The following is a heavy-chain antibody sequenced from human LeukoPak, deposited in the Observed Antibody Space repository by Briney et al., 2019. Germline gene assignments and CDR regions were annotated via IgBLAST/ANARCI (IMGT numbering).Heavy chain of an antibody. Sequence: ASVKVSCKASGYTFTSYDINWVRQATGQGLEWMGWMNPNSGNTGYAQRFQGRVTMTRNTSISTAYMELSSLRSEDTAVYYCARRFSGSWSPITYWGQGTLVTVSS. V-gene: IGHV1-8*01. CDR3: ARRFSGSWSPITY. CDR1: GYTFTSYD. D-gene: IGHD3-10*01. J-gene: IGHJ4*02. CDR2: MNPNSGNT.